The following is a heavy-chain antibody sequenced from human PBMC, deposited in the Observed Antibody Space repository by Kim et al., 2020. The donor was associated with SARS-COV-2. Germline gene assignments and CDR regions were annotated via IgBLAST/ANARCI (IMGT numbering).Heavy chain of an antibody. CDR1: GGSFSGYY. Sequence: SETLSLTCAVYGGSFSGYYWSWIRQPPGKGLEWIGEINHSGSTNYNPSLKSRVTISVDTSKNQFSLKLSSVTAADTAVYYCAGVLGGHWFDPWGQGTLVTVSS. CDR2: INHSGST. J-gene: IGHJ5*02. D-gene: IGHD3-10*01. V-gene: IGHV4-34*01. CDR3: AGVLGGHWFDP.